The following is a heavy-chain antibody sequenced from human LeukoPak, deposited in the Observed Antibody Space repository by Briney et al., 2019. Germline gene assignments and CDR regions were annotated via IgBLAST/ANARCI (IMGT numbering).Heavy chain of an antibody. CDR3: ARDKYSNYPPGFDI. CDR2: IIPILGIA. Sequence: GASVKVSCKASGGTFSSYAISWVRQAPGQGLEWMGRIIPILGIADYAQKFQGRVTITADKSTSTAYMELSSLRSEDTAVYYCARDKYSNYPPGFDIWGQGTMVTVSS. D-gene: IGHD6-6*01. J-gene: IGHJ3*02. V-gene: IGHV1-69*04. CDR1: GGTFSSYA.